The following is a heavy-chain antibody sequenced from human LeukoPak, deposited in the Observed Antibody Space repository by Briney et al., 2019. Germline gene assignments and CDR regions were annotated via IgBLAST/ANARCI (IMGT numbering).Heavy chain of an antibody. CDR2: ISGSGGST. Sequence: PGGSLRLSCAASGFTFSSYAMSWVRQAPGKGLEWVSAISGSGGSTYYADSVKGRFTISRDNSKNTLYLQMNSLRAEDTAVYYCAKVRLDILTGYLDYWGQGTLVTVSS. V-gene: IGHV3-23*01. D-gene: IGHD3-9*01. J-gene: IGHJ4*02. CDR3: AKVRLDILTGYLDY. CDR1: GFTFSSYA.